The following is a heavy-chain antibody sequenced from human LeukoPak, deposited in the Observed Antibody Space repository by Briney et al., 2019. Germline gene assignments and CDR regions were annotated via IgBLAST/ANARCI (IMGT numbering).Heavy chain of an antibody. V-gene: IGHV4-30-4*01. CDR2: IYYSGST. D-gene: IGHD3-22*01. Sequence: SETLYLTCTVSGGSISSGDYYWSWIRQPPGKGLEWIGYIYYSGSTYYNPSLKSRVTISVDTSKNQFSLKLSSVTAADTAVYYCARGHYYDSSGYFGAFDIWGQGTMVTVSS. J-gene: IGHJ3*02. CDR1: GGSISSGDYY. CDR3: ARGHYYDSSGYFGAFDI.